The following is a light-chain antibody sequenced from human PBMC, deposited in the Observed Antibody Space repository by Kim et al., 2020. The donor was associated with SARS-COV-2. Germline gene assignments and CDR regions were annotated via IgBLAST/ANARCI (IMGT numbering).Light chain of an antibody. J-gene: IGKJ2*01. V-gene: IGKV2-24*01. CDR2: KIS. CDR3: IQTTQFPYT. CDR1: QSLVYRNGNTY. Sequence: ASISCRSSQSLVYRNGNTYLNWLQQRPGQPPRLLIYKISNRFSGVPDRFSGSGAGTDFTLTINRVEAEDVGVYYCIQTTQFPYTFGQGTKLEI.